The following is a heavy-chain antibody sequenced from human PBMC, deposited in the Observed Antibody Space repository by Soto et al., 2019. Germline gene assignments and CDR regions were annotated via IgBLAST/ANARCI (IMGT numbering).Heavy chain of an antibody. V-gene: IGHV3-23*01. CDR2: ISGSGGST. D-gene: IGHD3-3*01. CDR1: GFTFSSYA. J-gene: IGHJ4*02. CDR3: AKDEGYYDFWSLVRRRTVFDY. Sequence: EVQLLESGGGLVQPGGSLRLSCAASGFTFSSYAMSWVRQAPGKGLEWVSAISGSGGSTYYADSVKGRFTISRDNSKNTLYMQMNRLRAEDTAVYYCAKDEGYYDFWSLVRRRTVFDYWGQGTLVTVSS.